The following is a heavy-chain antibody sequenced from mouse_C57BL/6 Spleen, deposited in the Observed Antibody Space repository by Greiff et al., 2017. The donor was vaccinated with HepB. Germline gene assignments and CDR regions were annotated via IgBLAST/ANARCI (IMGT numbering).Heavy chain of an antibody. V-gene: IGHV3-6*01. J-gene: IGHJ1*03. Sequence: EVQLVESGPGLVKPSQSLSLTCSVTGYSITSGYYWNWIRQFPGNKLEWMGYISYDGSNNYNPSLKNRISITRDTSKNQFFLKLNSVTTEDTATYYCARDHFDVWGTGTTVTVSS. CDR1: GYSITSGYY. CDR2: ISYDGSN. CDR3: ARDHFDV.